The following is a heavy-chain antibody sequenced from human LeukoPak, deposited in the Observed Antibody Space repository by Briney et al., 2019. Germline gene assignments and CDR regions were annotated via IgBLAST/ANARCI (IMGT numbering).Heavy chain of an antibody. D-gene: IGHD3-10*01. Sequence: KPPETLSLTSTVSRGSISSYYWSWIRQPARKGLEWIGRIYTSGSTNNTPSLASRVTMSLDTSKNQFSLKLSSVTAADTAVYYCARERYTMVRGTSRPYYYYYGMDVWGQGTTVTVSS. CDR1: RGSISSYY. CDR3: ARERYTMVRGTSRPYYYYYGMDV. V-gene: IGHV4-4*07. J-gene: IGHJ6*02. CDR2: IYTSGST.